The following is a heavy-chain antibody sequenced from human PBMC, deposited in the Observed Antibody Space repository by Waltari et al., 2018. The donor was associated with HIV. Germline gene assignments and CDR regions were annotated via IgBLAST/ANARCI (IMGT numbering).Heavy chain of an antibody. J-gene: IGHJ4*02. V-gene: IGHV3-23*01. D-gene: IGHD2-2*01. CDR1: GFIFSSYA. CDR3: AKGDCNSPSCPFDF. Sequence: EVQLLESGGGLIEPGGSLRLSCVGSGFIFSSYAMSWVRQAPGKGVELVSGISGSGNSTYYAGSVKCRFIISRDNSKNTVFLQMNSLRAEDTAVYYCAKGDCNSPSCPFDFWGQVTLVTVSS. CDR2: ISGSGNST.